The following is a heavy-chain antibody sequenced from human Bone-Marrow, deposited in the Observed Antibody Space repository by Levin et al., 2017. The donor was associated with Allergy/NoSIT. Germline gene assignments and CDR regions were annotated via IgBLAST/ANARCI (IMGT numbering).Heavy chain of an antibody. CDR3: TTGNCSSAGCLYDYYHGMDV. CDR2: IRSKAYGETT. D-gene: IGHD2-2*01. J-gene: IGHJ6*02. CDR1: GFTFGDYA. Sequence: GGSLRLSCTTSGFTFGDYAMNWVRQAPGRGLEWVGFIRSKAYGETTEYAASVRGRFTMSRDDSKSIAYLQMNSLKTEDTAVYYCTTGNCSSAGCLYDYYHGMDVWGQGTTVTVSS. V-gene: IGHV3-49*04.